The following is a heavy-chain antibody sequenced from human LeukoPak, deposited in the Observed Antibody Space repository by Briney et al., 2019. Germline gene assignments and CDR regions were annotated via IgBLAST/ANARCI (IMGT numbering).Heavy chain of an antibody. Sequence: SSETLSLTCTVSGGSISSYYWSWIRQPPGKGLEWIGYIYYSGSTNYNPSLKSRVTISVDTSKNQFSLKLSSVTAADTAVYYCARSRGLHDYWGQGTLVTVSS. CDR3: ARSRGLHDY. CDR1: GGSISSYY. D-gene: IGHD5/OR15-5a*01. V-gene: IGHV4-59*01. CDR2: IYYSGST. J-gene: IGHJ4*02.